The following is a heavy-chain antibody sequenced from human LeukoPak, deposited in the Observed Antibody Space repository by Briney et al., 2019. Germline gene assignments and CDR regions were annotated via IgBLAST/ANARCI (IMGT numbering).Heavy chain of an antibody. CDR2: VYYTGTT. CDR1: GGSIRISNYY. CDR3: ARRPTGDPKFDY. D-gene: IGHD7-27*01. V-gene: IGHV4-39*01. Sequence: SETLSLTCTVSGGSIRISNYYWGWIRQPPGKGLEWVASVYYTGTTYYNPSLKSRVTLFVETSKNRFSLKLSTVTAADTAVYYCARRPTGDPKFDYWGQGTLVTVSS. J-gene: IGHJ4*02.